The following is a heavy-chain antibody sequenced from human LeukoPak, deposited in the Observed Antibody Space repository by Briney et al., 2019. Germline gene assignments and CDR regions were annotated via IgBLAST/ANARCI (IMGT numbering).Heavy chain of an antibody. Sequence: GASLQISCKAYGYSFFSNYWIAWVRQMPGKGLEWMGILYPGDSDSRYSPSFQGQVTISADRSISTAYLHWSSLKVSDTAMYYCARASRDGYNQNFDYWGQGTLVTVSS. D-gene: IGHD5-24*01. CDR1: GYSFFSNYW. CDR3: ARASRDGYNQNFDY. CDR2: LYPGDSDS. V-gene: IGHV5-51*01. J-gene: IGHJ4*02.